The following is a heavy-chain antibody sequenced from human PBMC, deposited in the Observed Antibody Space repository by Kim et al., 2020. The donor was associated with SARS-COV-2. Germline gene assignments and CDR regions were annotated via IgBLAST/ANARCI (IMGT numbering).Heavy chain of an antibody. CDR3: ARDGPLFRQTKVRSIFDYYGMDV. D-gene: IGHD1-1*01. V-gene: IGHV6-1*01. CDR2: TYYRSKWYN. CDR1: GDSVSSNSAA. Sequence: SQTLSLTCAISGDSVSSNSAAWNWIRQSPSRGLEWLGRTYYRSKWYNDYAVSVKSRITINPDTSKNQFSLQLNSVTPEDTAVYYCARDGPLFRQTKVRSIFDYYGMDVWGQGTTVTVSS. J-gene: IGHJ6*02.